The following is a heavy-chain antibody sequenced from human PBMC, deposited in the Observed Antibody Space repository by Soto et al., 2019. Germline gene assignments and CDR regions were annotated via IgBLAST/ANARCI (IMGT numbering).Heavy chain of an antibody. CDR2: IYPGDSDT. D-gene: IGHD2-2*01. CDR3: ARGVYCSSTSCHGGINFDY. Sequence: GESLKISCKGSGYSFTSYWIGWVRQMPGKGLEWMGIIYPGDSDTRYSPSFQGQVTISADKSISTAYLQWSSLKASDTAMYYCARGVYCSSTSCHGGINFDYWGQGTLVTVSS. CDR1: GYSFTSYW. V-gene: IGHV5-51*01. J-gene: IGHJ4*02.